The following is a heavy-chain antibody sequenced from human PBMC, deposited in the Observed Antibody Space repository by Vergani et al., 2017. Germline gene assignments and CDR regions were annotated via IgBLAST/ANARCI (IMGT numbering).Heavy chain of an antibody. V-gene: IGHV4-61*02. CDR3: AREIDIGVVVAAIYFDY. J-gene: IGHJ4*02. CDR2: SYTSGST. Sequence: QVQLQESGPGLVKPSQTLSLTCTVSGGSISSGSYYWSWIRPPAGKGLEWIGRSYTSGSTNYNPSLKSRVTISVDTSKNQFSLKLSSVTAAETAVYYCAREIDIGVVVAAIYFDYWGQGTLVTVSS. CDR1: GGSISSGSYY. D-gene: IGHD2-15*01.